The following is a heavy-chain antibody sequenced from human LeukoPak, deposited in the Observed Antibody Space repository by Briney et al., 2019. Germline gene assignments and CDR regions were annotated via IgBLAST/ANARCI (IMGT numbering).Heavy chain of an antibody. CDR3: ARDPGGGSLYYYYGMDV. CDR1: GYTFTSYG. Sequence: ASVKVSCKASGYTFTSYGISWVRQAPGQGLEWMGWIGAYNGNTNYAQKLQGRVTMTTDTSTSTAYMELRSLRSDDTAVYYCARDPGGGSLYYYYGMDVWGKGTTVTVSS. J-gene: IGHJ6*04. CDR2: IGAYNGNT. V-gene: IGHV1-18*04. D-gene: IGHD2-15*01.